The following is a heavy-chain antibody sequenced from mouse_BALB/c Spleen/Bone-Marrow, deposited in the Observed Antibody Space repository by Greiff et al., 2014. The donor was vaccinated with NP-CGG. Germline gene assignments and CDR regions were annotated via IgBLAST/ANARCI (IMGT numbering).Heavy chain of an antibody. CDR3: ARQDYYGSSPHWYFDV. CDR1: GFTFSSYA. Sequence: QLKEAGGGLVKPGGALKLSCGASGFTFSSYAMSWVRPTPGKRLEGGANICSGGSYTYYADSVKGRFTISRDTAKNTLYLQMSSLRSEDAAMYYCARQDYYGSSPHWYFDVWGAGTTVTVSS. D-gene: IGHD1-1*01. CDR2: ICSGGSYT. J-gene: IGHJ1*01. V-gene: IGHV5-9-3*01.